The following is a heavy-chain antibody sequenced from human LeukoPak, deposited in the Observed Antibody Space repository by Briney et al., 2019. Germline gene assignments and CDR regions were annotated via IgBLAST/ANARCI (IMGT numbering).Heavy chain of an antibody. Sequence: GGSLRLSCAASVFTFSSYAMSWVRQAPGKGLEWVSAISVSGCSTYYADSVKGRFTISKDNSKNTLYLQMNGLRAVDTAVCYWAKRAMATWGYDYWGQGTLVTVSS. J-gene: IGHJ4*02. V-gene: IGHV3-23*01. CDR2: ISVSGCST. CDR1: VFTFSSYA. CDR3: AKRAMATWGYDY. D-gene: IGHD5-18*01.